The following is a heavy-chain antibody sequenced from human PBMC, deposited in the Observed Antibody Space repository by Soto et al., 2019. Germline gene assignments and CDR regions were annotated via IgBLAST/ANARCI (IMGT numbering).Heavy chain of an antibody. V-gene: IGHV3-33*01. Sequence: QVQLVESGGGVVQPGRSLTLSCAASGFTFSSYGMHWVRQAPGKGLEWVAVIWYDGSNKYYADSVKGRFTISRDNSKNTLYLQMNSLRAEVTAVYYCAREILWFGELTGMDVWGQGTTVTVSS. CDR3: AREILWFGELTGMDV. CDR2: IWYDGSNK. J-gene: IGHJ6*02. CDR1: GFTFSSYG. D-gene: IGHD3-10*01.